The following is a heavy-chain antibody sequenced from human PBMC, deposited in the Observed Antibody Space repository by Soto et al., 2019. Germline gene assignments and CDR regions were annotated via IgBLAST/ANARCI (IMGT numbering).Heavy chain of an antibody. CDR1: GGSISSSSYY. V-gene: IGHV4-39*01. D-gene: IGHD6-19*01. CDR3: ARRRKDSSGKFDY. CDR2: IYYSGST. Sequence: SETLSLTCTVSGGSISSSSYYWGWIRQPPGKGLEWIGSIYYSGSTYYNPSLKSRVTISVDTSKNQFSLKLSSVTAADTAVYYCARRRKDSSGKFDYWGQGTLVTVSS. J-gene: IGHJ4*02.